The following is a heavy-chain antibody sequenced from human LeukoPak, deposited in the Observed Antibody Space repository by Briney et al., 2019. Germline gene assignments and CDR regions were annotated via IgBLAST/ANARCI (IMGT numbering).Heavy chain of an antibody. CDR3: ARNYYDSSAYYYFDY. CDR2: IYSAGST. J-gene: IGHJ4*02. V-gene: IGHV3-66*01. Sequence: AGGSLRLSCAASGFTVSSNYMSWVRQAPGKGLEWVSTIYSAGSTYYADSVKGRFTISRDNSKNTLFLQMDSLRAEDTAVYFCARNYYDSSAYYYFDYWGQGTLVTVSS. D-gene: IGHD3-22*01. CDR1: GFTVSSNY.